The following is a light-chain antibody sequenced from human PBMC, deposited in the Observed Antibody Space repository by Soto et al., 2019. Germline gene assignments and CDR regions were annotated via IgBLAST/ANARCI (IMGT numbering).Light chain of an antibody. J-gene: IGKJ1*01. CDR3: QHYKMYSPWT. CDR2: DAS. CDR1: QSISSW. Sequence: DIQVTKSPSTLSASVGDRVTMTCRASQSISSWLAWYQQKPGKAPKLLIYDASSLESGVPSRFSGSGSGTEFTLTISSLQPDDFATYYCQHYKMYSPWTFGQGTKVDVK. V-gene: IGKV1-5*01.